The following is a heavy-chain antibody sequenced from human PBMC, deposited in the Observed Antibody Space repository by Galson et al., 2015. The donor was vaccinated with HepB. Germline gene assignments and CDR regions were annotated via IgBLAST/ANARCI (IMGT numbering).Heavy chain of an antibody. J-gene: IGHJ4*02. D-gene: IGHD3-22*01. Sequence: SLRLSCAASGFTFSSYGMHWVRQAPGKGLEWVAVIWYDGSNKYYADSVKGRFTISRDNSKNTLYLQMNSLRAEDTAVYYCARETNDSSGYCLGYWGQGTLVTVSS. CDR3: ARETNDSSGYCLGY. CDR2: IWYDGSNK. CDR1: GFTFSSYG. V-gene: IGHV3-33*01.